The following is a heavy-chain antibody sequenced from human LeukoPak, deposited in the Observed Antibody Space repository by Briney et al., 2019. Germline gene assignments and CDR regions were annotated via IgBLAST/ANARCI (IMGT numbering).Heavy chain of an antibody. CDR3: ARMTTVTYAYFDY. CDR2: IYHSGST. Sequence: SETLSLTCTVSGGSISSTYYYWAWIRQPPGMGLEWIGEIYHSGSTNYNPSLKSRVTISVDKSKNQFSLKLSSVTAADTAVYYCARMTTVTYAYFDYWGQGTLVTVSS. J-gene: IGHJ4*02. CDR1: GGSISSTYYY. D-gene: IGHD4-17*01. V-gene: IGHV4-39*07.